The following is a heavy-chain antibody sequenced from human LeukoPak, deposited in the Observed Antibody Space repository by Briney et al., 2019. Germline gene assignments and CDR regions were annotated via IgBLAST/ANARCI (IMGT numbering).Heavy chain of an antibody. V-gene: IGHV3-23*01. D-gene: IGHD1-26*01. CDR3: ASSGSYRFDY. Sequence: GGSLRLSCAASGFTFSSYAMSWVRQAPGKGLEWVSAISGSGGSTYYADSVKGRFAISRDNAKNSLYLQMNSLRDEDTAVYYCASSGSYRFDYWGQGTLVTVSS. CDR1: GFTFSSYA. J-gene: IGHJ4*02. CDR2: ISGSGGST.